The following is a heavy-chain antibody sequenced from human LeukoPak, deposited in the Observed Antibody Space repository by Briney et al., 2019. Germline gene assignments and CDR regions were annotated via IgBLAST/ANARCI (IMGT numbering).Heavy chain of an antibody. CDR3: ARVVVVPAAADY. CDR2: IYHSGST. J-gene: IGHJ4*02. Sequence: SETLCLTCTVSGYSISSGYYWGWIRQPPGKGLEWIGSIYHSGSTYYNPSLKSRVTVSVDTSKNQFSLKLSSVTAADTAVYYCARVVVVPAAADYWGQGTLVTVSS. CDR1: GYSISSGYY. V-gene: IGHV4-38-2*02. D-gene: IGHD2-2*01.